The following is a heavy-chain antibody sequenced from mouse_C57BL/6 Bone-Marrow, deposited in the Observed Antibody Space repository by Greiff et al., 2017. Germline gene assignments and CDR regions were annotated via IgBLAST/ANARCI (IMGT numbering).Heavy chain of an antibody. J-gene: IGHJ2*01. CDR1: GFTFSSHT. CDR2: ISGGGGNT. CDR3: ARGYYYGSSLYFDY. V-gene: IGHV5-9*01. D-gene: IGHD1-1*01. Sequence: EVQVVESGGGLVKPGGSLKLSCAASGFTFSSHTMSWVRQTPEKRLEWVATISGGGGNTYYPDSVKGRFTISRDNAKNTLYLQMSSLRSEDTALYYGARGYYYGSSLYFDYWGQGTTLTVSS.